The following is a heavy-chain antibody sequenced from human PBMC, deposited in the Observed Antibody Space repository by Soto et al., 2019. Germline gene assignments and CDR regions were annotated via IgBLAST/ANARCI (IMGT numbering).Heavy chain of an antibody. CDR1: GGTFSSYA. V-gene: IGHV1-69*13. CDR2: IIPIFGTA. J-gene: IGHJ4*02. CDR3: ARGFTYYDSSGTSYYFDY. D-gene: IGHD3-22*01. Sequence: SVKVSCKASGGTFSSYAISWVRQAPGQGLEWMGGIIPIFGTANYAQKFQGRVTITADESTSTAYMELSSLRSEDTAVYYCARGFTYYDSSGTSYYFDYWGQGTLVTVSS.